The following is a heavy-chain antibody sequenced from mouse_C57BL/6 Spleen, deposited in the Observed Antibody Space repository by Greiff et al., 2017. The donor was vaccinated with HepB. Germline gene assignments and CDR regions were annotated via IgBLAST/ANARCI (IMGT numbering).Heavy chain of an antibody. CDR3: AREGMVTSLFDY. Sequence: DVKLQESGPELVKPGASVKIPCKASGYTFTDYNMDWVKQSHGKSLEWIGDINPNNGGTIYNQKFKGKATLTVDKSSSTAYMELRSLTSEDTAVYYCAREGMVTSLFDYWGQGTTLTVSS. J-gene: IGHJ2*01. V-gene: IGHV1-18*01. CDR1: GYTFTDYN. CDR2: INPNNGGT. D-gene: IGHD2-2*01.